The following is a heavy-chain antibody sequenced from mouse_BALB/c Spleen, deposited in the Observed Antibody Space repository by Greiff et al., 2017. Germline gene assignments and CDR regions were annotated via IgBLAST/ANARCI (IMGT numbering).Heavy chain of an antibody. CDR2: ISYSGST. D-gene: IGHD1-2*01. V-gene: IGHV3-8*02. CDR3: ANSRLRGYAMDY. Sequence: EVQRVESGPSLVKPSQTLSLTCSVTGDSITSGYWNWIRKFPGNKLEYMGYISYSGSTYYNPSLKSRISITRDTSKNQYYLQLNSVTTEDTATYYCANSRLRGYAMDYWGQGTSVTVSS. CDR1: GDSITSGY. J-gene: IGHJ4*01.